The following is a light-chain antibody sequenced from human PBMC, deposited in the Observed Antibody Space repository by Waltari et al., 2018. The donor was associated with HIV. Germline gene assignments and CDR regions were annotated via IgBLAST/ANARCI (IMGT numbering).Light chain of an antibody. J-gene: IGKJ1*01. CDR2: QAS. CDR3: QKYDHYFWT. V-gene: IGKV1-5*03. CDR1: QSIFSW. Sequence: DIQMTQSPSTVSASVGDSVTITCRASQSIFSWLAWYQKKPGKPPKVLIYQASNLDSGVPSRFSGSRSGTEFTLTISSLQPDDSATYYCQKYDHYFWTFGQGTKVEIK.